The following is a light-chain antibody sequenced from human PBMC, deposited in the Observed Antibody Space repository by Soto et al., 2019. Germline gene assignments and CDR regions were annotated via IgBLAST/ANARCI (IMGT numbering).Light chain of an antibody. Sequence: DIQMTQSPSSLSASVGDRVTITCRTSQNIKNYLNWYQQKPGRAPKLLIYDASNLETGVPSRFSGSGSGTDFTFTISSLQPEDIATYYCQQYDNPSITFGQGTRLEIK. CDR3: QQYDNPSIT. V-gene: IGKV1-33*01. CDR1: QNIKNY. J-gene: IGKJ5*01. CDR2: DAS.